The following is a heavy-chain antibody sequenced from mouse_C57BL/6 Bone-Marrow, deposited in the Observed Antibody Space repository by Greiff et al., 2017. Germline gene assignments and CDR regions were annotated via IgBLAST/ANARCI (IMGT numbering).Heavy chain of an antibody. D-gene: IGHD2-3*01. CDR2: IYPRSGNT. CDR3: ARSRLLLYFDY. J-gene: IGHJ2*01. CDR1: GYTFTSYG. V-gene: IGHV1-81*01. Sequence: QVQLQQSGAELARPGASVKLSCKASGYTFTSYGISWVKQRTGQGLEWIGKIYPRSGNTYYNEKFKGKATLTADKSSSTAYMELRSLTSEDSAVYFCARSRLLLYFDYWGQGTTLTVSS.